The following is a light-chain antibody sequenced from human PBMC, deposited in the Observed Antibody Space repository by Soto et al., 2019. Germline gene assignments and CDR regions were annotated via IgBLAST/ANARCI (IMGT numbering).Light chain of an antibody. CDR3: SSYTSSTVG. V-gene: IGLV2-14*01. CDR1: SSDVGGYNY. CDR2: DVS. Sequence: QSVLTQPASVSGSPGQSITISCTATSSDVGGYNYVSWYQQHPGKAPKLMIYDVSNRPSGVSNRFSGSKSGNTASLTISGLQAEDEADYYCSSYTSSTVGFGGGTKLTVL. J-gene: IGLJ2*01.